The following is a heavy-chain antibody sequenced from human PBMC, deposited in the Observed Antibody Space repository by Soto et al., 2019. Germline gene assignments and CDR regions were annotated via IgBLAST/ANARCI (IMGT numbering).Heavy chain of an antibody. CDR3: ARDPARNWFDP. V-gene: IGHV3-74*01. CDR1: GFTFNNYF. D-gene: IGHD6-6*01. J-gene: IGHJ5*02. CDR2: VKGDGSVI. Sequence: EVQLVESGGGLVQLGGSLILSCAASGFTFNNYFIHWVRQAPGRGLVWVSRVKGDGSVINYADSVKGRFTISIDNAKNMVHLQMDSLRAEDTAVYYCARDPARNWFDPWGQGTLVTVS.